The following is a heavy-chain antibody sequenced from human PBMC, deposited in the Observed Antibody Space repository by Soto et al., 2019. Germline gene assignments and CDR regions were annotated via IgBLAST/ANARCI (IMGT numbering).Heavy chain of an antibody. CDR2: IIPRSATS. J-gene: IGHJ6*02. V-gene: IGHV1-69*05. CDR1: GDTFSTYT. CDR3: AREGLVLVPTTVNSDYYYYAMDV. D-gene: IGHD2-2*01. Sequence: QVQLVQSGAEVKKPGSSVKVSCKASGDTFSTYTITWMRQAPGQGLEWMGGIIPRSATSNYAQKFQGRVTAYMELSSLRSEDTAVYYCAREGLVLVPTTVNSDYYYYAMDVWGQGTTVTVSS.